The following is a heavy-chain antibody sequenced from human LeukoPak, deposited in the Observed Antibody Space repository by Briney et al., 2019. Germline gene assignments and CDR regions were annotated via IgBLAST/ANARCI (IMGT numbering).Heavy chain of an antibody. CDR3: ATVGPLPSTGSCYNY. Sequence: ASVKVSCKVSGYTLTELSMHWVRQAPGKGLEWMGGFDPEDGETIYAQKFQGRVTMTEDTSTDTAYMELSSLRSEDTAVYYCATVGPLPSTGSCYNYWGQGTLVTVSS. J-gene: IGHJ4*02. CDR1: GYTLTELS. CDR2: FDPEDGET. V-gene: IGHV1-24*01. D-gene: IGHD2-15*01.